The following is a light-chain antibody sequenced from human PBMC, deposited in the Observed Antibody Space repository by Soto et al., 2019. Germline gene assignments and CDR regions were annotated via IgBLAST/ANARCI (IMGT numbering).Light chain of an antibody. CDR2: DAS. V-gene: IGKV3-11*01. CDR3: QQRRYWPIT. Sequence: ETVLTQSPATLSLSPGESATLSYRASQSVSTYFGWYQQKPGQPPRLLIYDASRRAPGVPARFTGSGSGTDFTLTITSLEPEDFAVYYCQQRRYWPITFGPGTKVDVK. J-gene: IGKJ3*01. CDR1: QSVSTY.